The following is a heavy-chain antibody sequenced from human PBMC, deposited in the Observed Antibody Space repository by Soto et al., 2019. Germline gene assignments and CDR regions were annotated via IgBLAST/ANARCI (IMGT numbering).Heavy chain of an antibody. J-gene: IGHJ4*02. CDR1: GASIYNGGYF. V-gene: IGHV4-30-4*01. CDR2: IHNSGSP. CDR3: ARHNYGSGSTYFDY. D-gene: IGHD3-10*01. Sequence: SETLSLTCSVSGASIYNGGYFRSWIRQSPGKGLEWIGHIHNSGSPYNNPSLKSRVTISVDTSKNQFSLKLNSMTAADTAVYYCARHNYGSGSTYFDYWGQGTLVTVSS.